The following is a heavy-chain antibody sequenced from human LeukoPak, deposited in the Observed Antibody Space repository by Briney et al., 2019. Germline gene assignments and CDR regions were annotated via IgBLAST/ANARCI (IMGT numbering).Heavy chain of an antibody. J-gene: IGHJ3*01. Sequence: SLRLSCTPSGFIFDDYAMHWVRQVPGKGLEWVSGISWNSGSIDYADSVKGRFTISRDNSKNTLYLQMNSLRAEDTAVYYCAKGGLYSSSWFGFDAFDFWGQGTMVTVSS. CDR3: AKGGLYSSSWFGFDAFDF. V-gene: IGHV3-9*01. D-gene: IGHD6-13*01. CDR1: GFIFDDYA. CDR2: ISWNSGSI.